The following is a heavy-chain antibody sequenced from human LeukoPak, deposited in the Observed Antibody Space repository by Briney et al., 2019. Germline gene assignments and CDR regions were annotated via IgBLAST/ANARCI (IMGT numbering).Heavy chain of an antibody. CDR1: GYTFTSYG. D-gene: IGHD1-26*01. Sequence: GASVKVSCKPSGYTFTSYGISWVRQAPGQGLEWMGGIIPIFGTANYAQKFQGRVTITTDESTSTAYMELSSLRSEDTAVYYCARDGGGSQFSDAFDIWGQGTMVTVSS. CDR3: ARDGGGSQFSDAFDI. J-gene: IGHJ3*02. V-gene: IGHV1-69*05. CDR2: IIPIFGTA.